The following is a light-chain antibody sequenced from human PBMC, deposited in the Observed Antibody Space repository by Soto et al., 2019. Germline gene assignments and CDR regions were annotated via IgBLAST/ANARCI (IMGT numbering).Light chain of an antibody. CDR2: AAS. V-gene: IGKV3-20*01. CDR1: QTITGNN. Sequence: EIIFTHSPCTLTFPPSSXXLLXHISSQTITGNNLAWYQQKRGQAPRLIIYAASRRATGIPDRFSGSGSGTDFTLTISRLEPEDFAGYFCQQYSAPSWTFGRGTKVDIK. J-gene: IGKJ1*01. CDR3: QQYSAPSWT.